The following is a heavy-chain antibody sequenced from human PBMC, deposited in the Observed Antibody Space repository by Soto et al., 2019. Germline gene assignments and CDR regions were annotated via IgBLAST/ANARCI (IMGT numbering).Heavy chain of an antibody. CDR3: ARDSGADYDFWSAPFDY. CDR1: GYTFTGYY. V-gene: IGHV1-2*02. J-gene: IGHJ4*02. CDR2: INPNSGGT. D-gene: IGHD3-3*01. Sequence: ASVKVSCKASGYTFTGYYMHWVRQAPGQGLEWMGWINPNSGGTNYAQKFQGRVTMTRDTSISTAYMELSRLRSDDTAVYYCARDSGADYDFWSAPFDYWGQGTLVTVSS.